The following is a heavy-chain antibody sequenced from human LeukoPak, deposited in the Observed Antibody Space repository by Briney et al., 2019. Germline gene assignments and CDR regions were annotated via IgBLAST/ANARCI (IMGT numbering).Heavy chain of an antibody. J-gene: IGHJ6*03. CDR3: ARRVVEYSSSSPRGNYYYYMDV. V-gene: IGHV3-53*01. CDR1: GFTVSSNY. D-gene: IGHD6-6*01. Sequence: GGSLRLSCAASGFTVSSNYMSWVRQAPGKGLEWVSVIYSGGSTYYADSVKGRFTIPRDNSKNTLYLQMNSLRAEDTAVYYCARRVVEYSSSSPRGNYYYYMDVWGKGTTVTVSS. CDR2: IYSGGST.